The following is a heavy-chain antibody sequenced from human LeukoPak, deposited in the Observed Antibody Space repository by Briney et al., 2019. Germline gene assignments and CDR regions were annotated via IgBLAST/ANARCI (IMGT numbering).Heavy chain of an antibody. CDR1: GYTFTSYD. D-gene: IGHD1-26*01. Sequence: ASVKVSCKASGYTFTSYDINWVRQATGQGLEWMGWMNPNSGNTGYAQKFQGRVTMTRDTSTSTVYMELSSLRSEDTAVYYCAGEGSGSYLYYYYGMDVWGQGTSVTVSS. CDR2: MNPNSGNT. V-gene: IGHV1-8*01. CDR3: AGEGSGSYLYYYYGMDV. J-gene: IGHJ6*02.